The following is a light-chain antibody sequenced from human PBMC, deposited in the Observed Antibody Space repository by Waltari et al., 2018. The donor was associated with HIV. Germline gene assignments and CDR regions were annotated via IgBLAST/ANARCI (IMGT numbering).Light chain of an antibody. V-gene: IGLV2-14*01. CDR2: EVI. J-gene: IGLJ2*01. CDR1: SSDIGGYNY. CDR3: SSYRSSNTFVL. Sequence: QSALTQPASVSGSPGQSITISCTGTSSDIGGYNYVSWYQQHPGKAPKLMIYEVINRPSGVSNRFSGSKSGNTASLTISGLQAEDEADYYCSSYRSSNTFVLFGGGTKLTVL.